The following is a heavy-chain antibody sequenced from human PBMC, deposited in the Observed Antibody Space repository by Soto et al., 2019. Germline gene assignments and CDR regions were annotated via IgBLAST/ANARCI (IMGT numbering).Heavy chain of an antibody. J-gene: IGHJ6*02. V-gene: IGHV1-46*03. CDR2: INPSGGST. CDR3: ARSKYSYGHQNYYYYYGMDV. D-gene: IGHD5-18*01. CDR1: GYTFTSYY. Sequence: ASLKVSCKASGYTFTSYYMHWVRQAPGQGLEWMGIINPSGGSTSYAQKFQGRVTMTRDTSTSTVYMELSSLRSEDTAVYYCARSKYSYGHQNYYYYYGMDVWGQGTTVHRLL.